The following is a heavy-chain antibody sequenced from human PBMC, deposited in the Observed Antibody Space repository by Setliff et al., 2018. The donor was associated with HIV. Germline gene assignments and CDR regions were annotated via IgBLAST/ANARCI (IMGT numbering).Heavy chain of an antibody. CDR1: GGSFTDIGGSFTDYY. V-gene: IGHV4-34*01. D-gene: IGHD3-16*01. J-gene: IGHJ6*03. CDR2: INHSGST. Sequence: SETLSLTCAVFGGSFTDIGGSFTDYYWIWIRQPPGKRLEWIGEINHSGSTHYNPSLKSRFTISVDTSKNQFSLHLSSVTAADTAVYYCARGMIWGAYYYYMDVWGTGTTVTVSS. CDR3: ARGMIWGAYYYYMDV.